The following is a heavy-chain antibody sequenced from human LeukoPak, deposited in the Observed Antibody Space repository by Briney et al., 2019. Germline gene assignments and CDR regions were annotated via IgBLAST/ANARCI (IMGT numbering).Heavy chain of an antibody. V-gene: IGHV3-21*01. J-gene: IGHJ4*02. D-gene: IGHD6-19*01. Sequence: GGSLRLSCAASGFTFSSYSMNWVRQAPGKGLEWVSSISSSSSYIYYADSVKGRFTISRDNAKNSLYLQMNSLRAEDTAVYYCARTYSSGWYPPDYWGQRTLVTVSS. CDR2: ISSSSSYI. CDR3: ARTYSSGWYPPDY. CDR1: GFTFSSYS.